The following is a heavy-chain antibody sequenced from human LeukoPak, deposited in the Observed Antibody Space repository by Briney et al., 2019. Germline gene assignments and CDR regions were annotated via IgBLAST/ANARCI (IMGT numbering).Heavy chain of an antibody. D-gene: IGHD3-9*01. Sequence: GASVKVSCKASGGTFSSYAISWVRQAPGQGLEWMGGIIPIFGTANYAQKFQGRVTITADKFTSTAYMEMSSLRSEDTAVYYCARSFYDILTGKFYYFDYWGQGTLVTVSS. V-gene: IGHV1-69*06. CDR1: GGTFSSYA. J-gene: IGHJ4*02. CDR2: IIPIFGTA. CDR3: ARSFYDILTGKFYYFDY.